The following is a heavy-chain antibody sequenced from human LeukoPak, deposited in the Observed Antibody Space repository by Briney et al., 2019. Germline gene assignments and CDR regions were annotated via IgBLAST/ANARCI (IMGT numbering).Heavy chain of an antibody. V-gene: IGHV3-21*01. CDR2: ISSSSSYI. CDR1: GFTFSSYS. Sequence: GGSLRLSRAASGFTFSSYSMNWVRQAPGKGLEWVSSISSSSSYIYYADSVKGRFTISRDNAKNSLYLQMNSLRAEDTAVYYCARDPIRGTAMANYFDYWGQGTLVTVSS. CDR3: ARDPIRGTAMANYFDY. J-gene: IGHJ4*02. D-gene: IGHD5-18*01.